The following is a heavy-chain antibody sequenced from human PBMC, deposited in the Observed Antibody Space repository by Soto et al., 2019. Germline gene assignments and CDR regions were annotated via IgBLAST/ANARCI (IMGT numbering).Heavy chain of an antibody. J-gene: IGHJ4*02. Sequence: GGSLRLSCAASGFTFSSYAMSWVRQAPGKGLEWVSAISGSGGSTYYADSVKGRFTISRDNSKNTLYLQMNSLRAEDTAVYYCAKVKRIYDYYGSGSYYPFDYWGQGTLVTVSS. D-gene: IGHD3-10*01. CDR1: GFTFSSYA. CDR3: AKVKRIYDYYGSGSYYPFDY. V-gene: IGHV3-23*01. CDR2: ISGSGGST.